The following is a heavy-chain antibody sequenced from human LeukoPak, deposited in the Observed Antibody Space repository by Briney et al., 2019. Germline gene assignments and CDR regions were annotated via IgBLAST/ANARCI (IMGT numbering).Heavy chain of an antibody. CDR1: GFTVSSNY. CDR2: ISWNSGSI. J-gene: IGHJ4*02. V-gene: IGHV3-9*01. CDR3: AKESTAPFFDY. Sequence: PGGSLRLSCAASGFTVSSNYMSWVRQAPGKGLEWVSGISWNSGSIGYADSVKGRFTISRDNAKNSLYLQMNSLRAEDTALYYCAKESTAPFFDYWGQGTLVTVSS. D-gene: IGHD5-18*01.